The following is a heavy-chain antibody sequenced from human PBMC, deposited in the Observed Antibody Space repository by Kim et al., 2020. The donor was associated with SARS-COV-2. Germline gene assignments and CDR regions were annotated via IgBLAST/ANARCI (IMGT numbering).Heavy chain of an antibody. CDR3: ARGSGSYRGPFDY. D-gene: IGHD1-26*01. CDR1: GFTFSSYA. CDR2: ISYDGSNK. J-gene: IGHJ4*02. V-gene: IGHV3-30-3*01. Sequence: GGSLRLPCAASGFTFSSYAMHWVRQAPGKGLEWVAVISYDGSNKYYADSVKGRFTISRDNSKNTLYLQMNSLRAEDTAVYYCARGSGSYRGPFDYWGQGT.